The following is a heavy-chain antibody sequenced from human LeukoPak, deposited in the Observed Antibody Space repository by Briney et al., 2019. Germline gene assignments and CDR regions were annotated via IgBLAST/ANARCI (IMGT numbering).Heavy chain of an antibody. CDR3: ARDLFGYSGYDSFDY. D-gene: IGHD5-12*01. Sequence: KPGGSLRLSCAASGFTFSSYSMNWVRQAPGKGLEWVSSISSSSSYIYYADSVKGRFTISRDNAKNSLYLQMNSLRAEDTAVYYCARDLFGYSGYDSFDYWGQGTLVTVSS. CDR1: GFTFSSYS. V-gene: IGHV3-21*01. CDR2: ISSSSSYI. J-gene: IGHJ4*02.